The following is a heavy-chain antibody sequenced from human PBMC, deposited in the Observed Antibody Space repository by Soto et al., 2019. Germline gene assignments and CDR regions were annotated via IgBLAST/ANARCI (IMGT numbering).Heavy chain of an antibody. CDR1: GYSFTSYW. J-gene: IGHJ4*02. CDR3: ARHLGIAVAGPPFDY. Sequence: PGESLKISCKGSGYSFTSYWISWVRQIPWKGLEWMGRIDPSDSYTNYSPSFQGHVTISADKSISTAYLQWSSLKASDTAMYYCARHLGIAVAGPPFDYWGQGTLVTVSS. CDR2: IDPSDSYT. V-gene: IGHV5-10-1*01. D-gene: IGHD6-19*01.